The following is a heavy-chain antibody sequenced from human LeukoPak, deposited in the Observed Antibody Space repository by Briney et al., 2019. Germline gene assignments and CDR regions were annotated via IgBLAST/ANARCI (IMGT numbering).Heavy chain of an antibody. Sequence: PSETLSLTCAVSGGSISSSNWWSWVRQPPGKGLEWIGEIYHSGSTNYNPSLKSRVTISVDTSKNQFSLKLSSVTAADTAVYYCARVSANLRSRYYFDHWGQGTLVTVSS. CDR1: GGSISSSNW. V-gene: IGHV4-4*02. CDR3: ARVSANLRSRYYFDH. CDR2: IYHSGST. D-gene: IGHD4/OR15-4a*01. J-gene: IGHJ4*02.